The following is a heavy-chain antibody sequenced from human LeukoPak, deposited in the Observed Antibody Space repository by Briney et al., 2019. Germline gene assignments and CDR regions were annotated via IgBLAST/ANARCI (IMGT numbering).Heavy chain of an antibody. J-gene: IGHJ4*02. V-gene: IGHV1-69*13. CDR1: GGTFSSYA. Sequence: SVTVSCKASGGTFSSYAISWVRRAPGEGVEGRGGIIPIFGTANYAQKFQGRVTITADESTSTAYMELSSLRSEDTAVYYCARGVRSGWYLFDYWGQGTLVTVSS. CDR2: IIPIFGTA. CDR3: ARGVRSGWYLFDY. D-gene: IGHD6-19*01.